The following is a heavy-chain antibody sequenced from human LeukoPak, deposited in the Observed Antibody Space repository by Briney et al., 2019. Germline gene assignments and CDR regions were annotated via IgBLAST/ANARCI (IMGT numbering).Heavy chain of an antibody. D-gene: IGHD7-27*01. CDR2: IIPIFGTA. J-gene: IGHJ5*02. CDR3: ARKTGDRGYWFDP. CDR1: GGTFSSYA. V-gene: IGHV1-69*01. Sequence: GASVKVSCKASGGTFSSYAISWVRQAPGQGLEWMGGIIPIFGTANYAQKFQGRVTITADESTSTAYMELSSLRSEDTAVYYCARKTGDRGYWFDPWGQGTLVTVSS.